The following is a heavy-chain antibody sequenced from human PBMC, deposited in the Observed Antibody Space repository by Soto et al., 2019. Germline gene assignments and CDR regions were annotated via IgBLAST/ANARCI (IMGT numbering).Heavy chain of an antibody. Sequence: SETLSLTCTVSGGSISSSSYYWGWIRQPPGKGLEWIGSIYYSGSTYYNPSLKSRVTISVDTSKNQFSLKLSSVTAADTAVYYCARLGANNWFDPWGQGTLVTVSS. D-gene: IGHD3-3*01. J-gene: IGHJ5*02. CDR1: GGSISSSSYY. CDR2: IYYSGST. V-gene: IGHV4-39*01. CDR3: ARLGANNWFDP.